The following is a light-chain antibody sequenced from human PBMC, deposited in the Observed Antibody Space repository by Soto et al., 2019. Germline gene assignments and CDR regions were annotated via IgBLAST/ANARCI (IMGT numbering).Light chain of an antibody. J-gene: IGLJ2*01. CDR2: EVY. V-gene: IGLV2-8*01. CDR1: SSDVGAYDY. Sequence: QSALTQPPSASGSPGQSVTISCTGTSSDVGAYDYVSWYQQHPGKAPKLMIYEVYKRPSGVPDRFSGSKSGNTASLTVSGLHDEDEAYYYCCSYAGSNNRVFGGGTKVTVL. CDR3: CSYAGSNNRV.